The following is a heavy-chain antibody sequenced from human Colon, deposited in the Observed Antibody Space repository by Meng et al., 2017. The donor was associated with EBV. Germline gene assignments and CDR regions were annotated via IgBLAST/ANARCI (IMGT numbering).Heavy chain of an antibody. Sequence: QLQLQGAGPGLVKPSETLSLPCIVSGDSVSDTNHFWGWVRQAPGKGLEWVGSINSNWNTYSNPSLTSRVTMSLDTSKNQFSLKLSSVTAADTAVYYCVRVRGDFDYWGQGTLVTVSS. CDR1: GDSVSDTNHF. D-gene: IGHD3-16*01. J-gene: IGHJ4*02. V-gene: IGHV4-39*07. CDR3: VRVRGDFDY. CDR2: INSNWNT.